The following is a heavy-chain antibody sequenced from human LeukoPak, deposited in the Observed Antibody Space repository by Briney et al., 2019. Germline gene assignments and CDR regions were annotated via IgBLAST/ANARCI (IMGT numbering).Heavy chain of an antibody. V-gene: IGHV1-18*01. CDR1: GYTFTSYG. CDR3: ARDPRGGFHPDAFDI. CDR2: ISAYNGNT. Sequence: ASVKVSCKASGYTFTSYGISWVRQAPGQGLEWMGWISAYNGNTNYAQKLQGRVTMTTDTSTSTAYMELRSLRSDDTAVYYCARDPRGGFHPDAFDIWGQGTMVTVSS. D-gene: IGHD2-15*01. J-gene: IGHJ3*02.